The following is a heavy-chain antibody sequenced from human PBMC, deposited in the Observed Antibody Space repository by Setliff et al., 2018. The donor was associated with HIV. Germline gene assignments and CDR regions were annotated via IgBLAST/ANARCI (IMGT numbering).Heavy chain of an antibody. J-gene: IGHJ6*03. CDR1: GGTFSSYA. CDR3: ATNPGMATINYYYYYMGV. CDR2: IIPILGVA. Sequence: GASVKVSCKSSGGTFSSYAITWVRQAPGQGLEWMGGIIPILGVANYAQKFQGRVTITADESTSTAYMELSSLRSEDTAVYYCATNPGMATINYYYYYMGVWGKGTTVTVSS. D-gene: IGHD5-12*01. V-gene: IGHV1-69*10.